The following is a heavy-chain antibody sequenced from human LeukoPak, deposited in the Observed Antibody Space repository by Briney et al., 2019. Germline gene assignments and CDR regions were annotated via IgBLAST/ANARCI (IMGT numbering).Heavy chain of an antibody. CDR1: GFTVSNNY. D-gene: IGHD5-12*01. V-gene: IGHV3-53*01. Sequence: GGSLRLSCAASGFTVSNNYMSWVRQAPGKGLEWVSVIHSGGTTNYADSGQGRFNISRDNSKTTVYLHMNSLRAEDTAVYYCARDSDSGYGPFASWGQGTLVTVSS. J-gene: IGHJ4*02. CDR2: IHSGGTT. CDR3: ARDSDSGYGPFAS.